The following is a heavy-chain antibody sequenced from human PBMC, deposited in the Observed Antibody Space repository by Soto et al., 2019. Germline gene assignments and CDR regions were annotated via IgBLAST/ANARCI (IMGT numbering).Heavy chain of an antibody. CDR1: GFTFSSYS. V-gene: IGHV3-21*01. J-gene: IGHJ4*02. CDR2: ISSSSSYI. D-gene: IGHD3-22*01. Sequence: GGSLRLSCAASGFTFSSYSMNWVRQAPGKGLEWVSSISSSSSYIYYADSVKGRFTISRDNAKNSLYLQMNSLRAEDTAVYYCARDYYYDSSGYYAGFDYRGQGTLVTVSS. CDR3: ARDYYYDSSGYYAGFDY.